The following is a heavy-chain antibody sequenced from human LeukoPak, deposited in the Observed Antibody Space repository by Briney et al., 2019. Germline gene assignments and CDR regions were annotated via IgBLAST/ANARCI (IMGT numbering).Heavy chain of an antibody. Sequence: SETLSLTCTVSGGSINNYYWSWIRQPAGKGLEWIGRIYTRGSTNYNPSLKSRVAISVDTSKNQFSLKLSSVTAADTAVYYCARDRRNARVGMDVWGQGTTVTVSS. CDR2: IYTRGST. CDR1: GGSINNYY. CDR3: ARDRRNARVGMDV. V-gene: IGHV4-4*07. J-gene: IGHJ6*02. D-gene: IGHD1-1*01.